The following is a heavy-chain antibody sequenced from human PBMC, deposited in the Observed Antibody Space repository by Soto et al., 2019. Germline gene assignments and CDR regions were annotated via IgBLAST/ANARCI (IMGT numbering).Heavy chain of an antibody. D-gene: IGHD3-3*01. CDR1: GFSLSNARMG. CDR3: ARIRKHYDFWSGSQSPYYYYYYMDV. CDR2: IFSNDEK. V-gene: IGHV2-26*01. J-gene: IGHJ6*03. Sequence: PTLVNPTETLTLTCTVSGFSLSNARMGVSWIRQPPGKALEWLAHIFSNDEKSYSTSLKSRLTISKDTSKSQVVLTMTNMDPVDTATYYYARIRKHYDFWSGSQSPYYYYYYMDVWGKGTTVTVSS.